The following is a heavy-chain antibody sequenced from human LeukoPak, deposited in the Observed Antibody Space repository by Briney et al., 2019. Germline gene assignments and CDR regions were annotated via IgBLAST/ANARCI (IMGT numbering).Heavy chain of an antibody. D-gene: IGHD6-19*01. CDR3: ARGGVYSGGWYSLMGPIFDY. V-gene: IGHV3-48*03. J-gene: IGHJ4*02. CDR1: GFTFSSYE. CDR2: ISSSGSTI. Sequence: QPGGSLRLSCAASGFTFSSYEMNWVRQAPGKGLEWVSYISSSGSTIYYADSVKGRFTISRDNAKNSLYLQMNSLRAEDTAVYYCARGGVYSGGWYSLMGPIFDYWGQGTLVTVSS.